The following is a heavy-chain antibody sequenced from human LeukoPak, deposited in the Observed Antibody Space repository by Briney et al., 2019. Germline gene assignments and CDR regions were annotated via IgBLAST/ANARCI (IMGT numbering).Heavy chain of an antibody. CDR1: GYTLTELS. J-gene: IGHJ5*02. CDR3: ATGPRVATITWFDP. Sequence: GASVKVSCKVSGYTLTELSMHWVRQAPGKGLEWMGGVDPEDGETIYEQEFQGRVTMTEDTSTDTAYMEMSSLRSEDTAVYYCATGPRVATITWFDPWGQGTLVTVSS. D-gene: IGHD5-12*01. V-gene: IGHV1-24*01. CDR2: VDPEDGET.